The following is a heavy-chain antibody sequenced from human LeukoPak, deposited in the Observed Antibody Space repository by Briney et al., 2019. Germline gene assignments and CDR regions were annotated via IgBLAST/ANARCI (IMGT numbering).Heavy chain of an antibody. CDR1: GYSFISYW. J-gene: IGHJ4*02. CDR3: ARRSYLGGYFDY. V-gene: IGHV5-51*01. Sequence: GESLKISCKGSGYSFISYWIGWVRQMPGKGLEWMGIIYPGDSNTRYSPSLQGQVTISADKSISSAYLQWSSLKASDTAMYYCARRSYLGGYFDYWGQGTLVTVSS. CDR2: IYPGDSNT. D-gene: IGHD3-16*01.